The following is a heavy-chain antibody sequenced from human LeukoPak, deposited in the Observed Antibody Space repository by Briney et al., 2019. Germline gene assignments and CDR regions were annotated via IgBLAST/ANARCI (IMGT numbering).Heavy chain of an antibody. CDR1: GYTFTMYY. V-gene: IGHV1-46*01. J-gene: IGHJ4*02. Sequence: ASVTVSYKASGYTFTMYYMHWVRQAPGQGLEWMGMINPSGGDTTYAQKLQGRVTMTRDTSTSTVYMELSSLRSEDTAVYYCARENGGEDYWGQGTLVTVSS. D-gene: IGHD2-21*01. CDR2: INPSGGDT. CDR3: ARENGGEDY.